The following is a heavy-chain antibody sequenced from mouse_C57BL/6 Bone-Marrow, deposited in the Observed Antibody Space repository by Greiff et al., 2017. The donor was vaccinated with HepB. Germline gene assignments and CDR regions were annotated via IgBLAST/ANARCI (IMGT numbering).Heavy chain of an antibody. D-gene: IGHD2-1*01. CDR1: GYTFTSYW. J-gene: IGHJ2*01. CDR2: IHPTSGRT. V-gene: IGHV1-64*01. Sequence: QVQLQQPGAELVKPGASVTLSCKASGYTFTSYWMHWVKQRPGQGLEWIGMIHPTSGRTNYNEKFKSKATLTVDKSSSTAYMQLSSLTSADSAVYYCARRGIYGNPGDFDYWGQGTTLTVSS. CDR3: ARRGIYGNPGDFDY.